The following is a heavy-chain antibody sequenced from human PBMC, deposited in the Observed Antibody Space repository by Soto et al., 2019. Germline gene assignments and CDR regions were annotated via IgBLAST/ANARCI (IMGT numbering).Heavy chain of an antibody. V-gene: IGHV1-69*01. D-gene: IGHD2-15*01. CDR2: IIPIFGTA. J-gene: IGHJ1*01. CDR1: GGTFRSYA. CDR3: ANRYCSGGSCYLEYFQH. Sequence: SVKGSCKASGGTFRSYAISWVRQAPGQGLEWMGGIIPIFGTANYAQKFQDRVTITADESTSTAYMELSSLRSEDTAVYFCANRYCSGGSCYLEYFQHWGQGTLDPVSS.